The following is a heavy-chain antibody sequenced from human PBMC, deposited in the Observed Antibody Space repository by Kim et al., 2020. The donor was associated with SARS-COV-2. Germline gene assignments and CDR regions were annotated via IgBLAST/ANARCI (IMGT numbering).Heavy chain of an antibody. CDR3: ARVGGSSWVDAFEI. D-gene: IGHD6-13*01. CDR1: GFTVSSNY. Sequence: GGSLRRSCAASGFTVSSNYMSWVRQAPGKGLEWVSVIYSGGSTYYADSVKGRFTISRDNSKNTLYLQMNSLRAEDTAVYYCARVGGSSWVDAFEIWGQGTMVTVSS. V-gene: IGHV3-66*02. J-gene: IGHJ3*02. CDR2: IYSGGST.